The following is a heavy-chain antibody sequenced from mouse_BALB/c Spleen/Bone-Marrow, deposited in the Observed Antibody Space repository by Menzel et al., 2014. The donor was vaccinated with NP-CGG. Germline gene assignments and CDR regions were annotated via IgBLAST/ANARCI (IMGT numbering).Heavy chain of an antibody. J-gene: IGHJ3*01. CDR3: ARLDLFAC. CDR1: GFNIKDTY. CDR2: IDPANGNT. Sequence: VQLQQSGAELAKPGASVKLSCTASGFNIKDTYMHWVKQRPEQGLEWIGRIDPANGNTKYDPKFQGKATITADTSSNTAYLQLSSLTSEDTAVYYCARLDLFACWGQGTLVTVSA. V-gene: IGHV14-3*02.